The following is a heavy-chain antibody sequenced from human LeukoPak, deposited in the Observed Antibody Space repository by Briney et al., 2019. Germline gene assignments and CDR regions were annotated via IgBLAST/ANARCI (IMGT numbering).Heavy chain of an antibody. CDR1: GGTFSSYA. J-gene: IGHJ6*03. CDR2: IIPIFGTA. CDR3: ARGTTVVTSNYYYMDV. V-gene: IGHV1-69*13. Sequence: ASVKVSCKASGGTFSSYAISWVRQAPGQGLEWMGGIIPIFGTANYAQKFQGRVTITADESTSTAYMELSSLRSEDTAVYYCARGTTVVTSNYYYMDVWGKGTTVTVSS. D-gene: IGHD4-23*01.